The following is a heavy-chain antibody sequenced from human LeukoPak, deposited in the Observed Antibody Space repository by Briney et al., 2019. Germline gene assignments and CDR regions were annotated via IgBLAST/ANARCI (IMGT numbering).Heavy chain of an antibody. CDR1: GFTFSSYA. CDR2: IKQDGSEK. D-gene: IGHD6-19*01. CDR3: ARDLSIAVAGVDS. Sequence: GGSLRLSCAASGFTFSSYAMSWVRQAPGKGLEWVANIKQDGSEKYYVDSVKGRFTISRDNAKNSLYLQMNSLRAEDTAVYYCARDLSIAVAGVDSWGQGTLVTVSS. V-gene: IGHV3-7*01. J-gene: IGHJ4*02.